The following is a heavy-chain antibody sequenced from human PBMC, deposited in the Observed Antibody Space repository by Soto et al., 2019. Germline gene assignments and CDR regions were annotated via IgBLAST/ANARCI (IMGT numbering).Heavy chain of an antibody. CDR1: GFIVTSYY. CDR2: VNPSGGST. D-gene: IGHD3-3*01. J-gene: IGHJ6*02. V-gene: IGHV1-46*01. Sequence: ASVKVSCKASGFIVTSYYMHWVRQAPGQGLEWMGIVNPSGGSTNYAQKFQGRVSMTTDTSTTTVYMELSSLRSEDTAVYYCVRERFLEWLHNFHYYGMDVWG. CDR3: VRERFLEWLHNFHYYGMDV.